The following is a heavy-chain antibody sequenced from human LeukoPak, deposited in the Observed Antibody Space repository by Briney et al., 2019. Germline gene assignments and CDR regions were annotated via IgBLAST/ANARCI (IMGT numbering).Heavy chain of an antibody. J-gene: IGHJ4*02. Sequence: SETLSLTCSVSGGSISSGGYYWSWIRQPPGKGLEWIGYIYHSGSTYYNPSLQSRVTISVDTSKNQFSLRLSSVTAADTAVYYCARDPEFDWVDYWGQGTLVTVSS. V-gene: IGHV4-30-2*01. CDR3: ARDPEFDWVDY. D-gene: IGHD2-21*01. CDR1: GGSISSGGYY. CDR2: IYHSGST.